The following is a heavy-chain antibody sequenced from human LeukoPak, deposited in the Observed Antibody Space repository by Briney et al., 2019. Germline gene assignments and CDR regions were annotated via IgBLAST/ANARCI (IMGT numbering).Heavy chain of an antibody. CDR1: GGSISSSSYY. CDR2: IYYSGST. D-gene: IGHD3-3*01. J-gene: IGHJ4*02. V-gene: IGHV4-30-4*08. Sequence: SETLSLTCTVSGGSISSSSYYWGWIRQPPGKGLEWIGYIYYSGSTYCNPSLKSRVTISVDTSKNQFSLKLSSVTAADTAVYYCARGTIFGVVTNHFDYWGQGTLVTVSS. CDR3: ARGTIFGVVTNHFDY.